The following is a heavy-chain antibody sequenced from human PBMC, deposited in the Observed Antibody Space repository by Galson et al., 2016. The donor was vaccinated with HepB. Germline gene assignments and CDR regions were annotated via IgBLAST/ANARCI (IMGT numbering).Heavy chain of an antibody. CDR3: VKCRDKDFWSGYFCGMDV. CDR2: LSGMGGSP. J-gene: IGHJ6*02. CDR1: GFSFDDYA. V-gene: IGHV3-23*01. Sequence: SLRLSCAASGFSFDDYAMSWVRQAPGKGLEWVASLSGMGGSPHYLDTVKGRFTISRVNSKNTLYLQMQSLRAEDPAVYYCVKCRDKDFWSGYFCGMDVWGQGTTVTVSS. D-gene: IGHD3-3*01.